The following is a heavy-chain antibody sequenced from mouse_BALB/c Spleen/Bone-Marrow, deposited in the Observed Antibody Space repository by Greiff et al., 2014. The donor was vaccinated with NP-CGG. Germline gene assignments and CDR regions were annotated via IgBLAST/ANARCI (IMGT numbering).Heavy chain of an antibody. CDR3: TRGGNWEDFDY. V-gene: IGHV5-17*02. CDR2: ISSGGSTI. J-gene: IGHJ2*01. Sequence: DVMLVESGGGLVQPGGSRKLSCAASGFTFSSFGMHWVRQAPERGLEWVAYISSGGSTIFYADTVKGRFTISRDNPKNTLFLQMTSLRSEDTAMYYCTRGGNWEDFDYWGQGTTLTVSS. CDR1: GFTFSSFG. D-gene: IGHD4-1*01.